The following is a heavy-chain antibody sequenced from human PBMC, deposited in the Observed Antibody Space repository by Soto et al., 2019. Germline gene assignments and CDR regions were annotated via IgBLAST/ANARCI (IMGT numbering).Heavy chain of an antibody. D-gene: IGHD6-13*01. CDR1: GDLFNNHA. J-gene: IGHJ4*02. Sequence: QVQLVQSGAEVKEPGSSVKVSCKASGDLFNNHAFNWVRQAPGQGLEWMGRISPLFSTTNYAQTFQARVTIGADELTTIVYLEVNNLESDDTAMYYCAASYARAAAAYLKLWGQGTLVTVSP. CDR3: AASYARAAAAYLKL. V-gene: IGHV1-69*01. CDR2: ISPLFSTT.